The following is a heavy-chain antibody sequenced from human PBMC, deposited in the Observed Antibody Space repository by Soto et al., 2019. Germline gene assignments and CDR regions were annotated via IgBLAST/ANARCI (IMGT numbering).Heavy chain of an antibody. J-gene: IGHJ6*02. CDR1: GGSFSGYY. CDR2: INYSGST. CDR3: ARGPGYYGMDV. V-gene: IGHV4-34*01. Sequence: SETLSLTCAVYGGSFSGYYWSWIRQPPGKGLEWIGYINYSGSTNYNPSLKSRVTMSVDTSKNQFSLKLSSVTAADTAVYYCARGPGYYGMDVWGQGTTVTVSS.